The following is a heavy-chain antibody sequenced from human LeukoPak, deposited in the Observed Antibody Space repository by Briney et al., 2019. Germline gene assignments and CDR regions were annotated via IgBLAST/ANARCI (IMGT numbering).Heavy chain of an antibody. J-gene: IGHJ4*02. Sequence: PSETLSLTCAVYGGSFSGYYWSWIRQPPGKGLEWIGEINHSGSTNYNPSLKSRVTISVDTSKNQFSPKLSSVTAADTAVYYCARVGDTAMVRDGYKKYYFDYWGQGTLVTVSS. CDR2: INHSGST. CDR3: ARVGDTAMVRDGYKKYYFDY. D-gene: IGHD5-18*01. CDR1: GGSFSGYY. V-gene: IGHV4-34*01.